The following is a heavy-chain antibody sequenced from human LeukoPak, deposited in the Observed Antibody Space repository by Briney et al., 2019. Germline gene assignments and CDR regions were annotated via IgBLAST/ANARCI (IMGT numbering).Heavy chain of an antibody. CDR3: ARDQGYSYGGYFDY. V-gene: IGHV3-21*01. Sequence: PGGSPRRSCAASGFTFSSYSMNWVRQAPGKGLEWVSSISSSSSYIYYADSVKGRFTISRDNAKNSLYLQMNSLRAEDTAVYYCARDQGYSYGGYFDYWGQGTLVTVSS. CDR2: ISSSSSYI. J-gene: IGHJ4*02. D-gene: IGHD5-18*01. CDR1: GFTFSSYS.